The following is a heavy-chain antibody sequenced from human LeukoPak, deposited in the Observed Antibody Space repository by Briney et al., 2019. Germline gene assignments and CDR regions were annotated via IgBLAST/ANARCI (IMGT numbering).Heavy chain of an antibody. CDR1: GGTFSSYA. CDR3: ANRGMTYYYDSSGYHFDY. CDR2: IIPILGIA. V-gene: IGHV1-69*04. Sequence: SVTVSCKASGGTFSSYAISWVRQAPGQGLEWMGRIIPILGIANYAQKFQGRVTVTSDKSTSTAYMELSSLRSEDTAVYYCANRGMTYYYDSSGYHFDYWGQGTLVTVSS. J-gene: IGHJ4*02. D-gene: IGHD3-22*01.